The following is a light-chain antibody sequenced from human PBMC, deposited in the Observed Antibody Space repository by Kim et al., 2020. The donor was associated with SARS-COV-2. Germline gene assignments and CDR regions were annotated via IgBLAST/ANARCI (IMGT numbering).Light chain of an antibody. CDR3: QVWDSGVV. V-gene: IGLV3-9*01. Sequence: VALGQTDTITCGGNNIARRTVHWYQQKPAQAPVLVIYRDRSRPSGIPERFSGSNSGNTATLTISRAQAGDEADYYCQVWDSGVVFGGGTQLTVL. J-gene: IGLJ3*02. CDR2: RDR. CDR1: NIARRT.